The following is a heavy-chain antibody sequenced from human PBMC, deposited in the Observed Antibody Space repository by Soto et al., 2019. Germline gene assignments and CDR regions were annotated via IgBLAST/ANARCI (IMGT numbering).Heavy chain of an antibody. CDR1: GFTCGDYA. CDR2: IRSKAYGGTT. CDR3: TRDRIQLWVRDWFDP. Sequence: PGGSLRLSCTASGFTCGDYAMSWVRQAPGKGLEWVGFIRSKAYGGTTEYAASVKGRFTISRDDSKSIAYLQMNRLKTEDTAVYYCTRDRIQLWVRDWFDPWGQGTLVTVSS. J-gene: IGHJ5*02. D-gene: IGHD5-18*01. V-gene: IGHV3-49*04.